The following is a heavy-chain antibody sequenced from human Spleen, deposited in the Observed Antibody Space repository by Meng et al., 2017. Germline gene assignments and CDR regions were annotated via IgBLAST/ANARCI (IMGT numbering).Heavy chain of an antibody. V-gene: IGHV4-34*01. J-gene: IGHJ4*02. CDR1: GGSFNRYY. CDR2: IYHSGGT. D-gene: IGHD4-11*01. Sequence: QEPARQGGRGLFEPSETLSLLCAVYGGSFNRYYWTWIRQPPGKGLEWIGEIYHSGGTDYNPSLKSRVTISVDTSKNQFSLKLSSVTAADTAVYYCARGPTTMAHDFDYWGQGTLVTVSS. CDR3: ARGPTTMAHDFDY.